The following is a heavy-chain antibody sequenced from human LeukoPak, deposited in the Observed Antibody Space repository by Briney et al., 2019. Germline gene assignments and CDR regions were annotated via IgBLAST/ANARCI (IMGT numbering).Heavy chain of an antibody. CDR1: GFTFSAYA. Sequence: PGGSLRLSCAASGFTFSAYAMHWVRQAPGKGPEYVSAISSDGGSTYYANSVKGRFTISRDNSRNTLYLQMGSLRAEDMAVYYCASSPPTGTTWYFDLWGRGTLVTVSS. J-gene: IGHJ2*01. CDR2: ISSDGGST. V-gene: IGHV3-64*01. D-gene: IGHD1-7*01. CDR3: ASSPPTGTTWYFDL.